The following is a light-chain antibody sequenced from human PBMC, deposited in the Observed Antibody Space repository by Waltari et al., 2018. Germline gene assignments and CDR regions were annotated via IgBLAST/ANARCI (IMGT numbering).Light chain of an antibody. Sequence: DIVVPQSPLSLPVTPGKPASIPCRSSQSLLHRNGNNYFDSYLQKPGQSPQLLIYLGSNRASGVPDRFSGSGSGTDFTLTISRVEAEDVGVYYCMQSLQTLWTFGQGTKVEIK. CDR3: MQSLQTLWT. CDR1: QSLLHRNGNNY. V-gene: IGKV2-28*01. CDR2: LGS. J-gene: IGKJ1*01.